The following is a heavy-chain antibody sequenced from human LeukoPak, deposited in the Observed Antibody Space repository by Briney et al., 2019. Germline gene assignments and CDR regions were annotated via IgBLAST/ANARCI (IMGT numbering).Heavy chain of an antibody. CDR1: GYTFTSYG. CDR3: ARDQWESEVLIVVVPAAAYYGMDV. D-gene: IGHD2-2*01. Sequence: ASVKVSCTASGYTFTSYGISWVRQAPGQGLEWMGWISAYNGYTNYAHKLQGRATMTTDTSTSTAYMEMRSLRSDDTAVYYCARDQWESEVLIVVVPAAAYYGMDVWGQGTTVTVSS. CDR2: ISAYNGYT. V-gene: IGHV1-18*01. J-gene: IGHJ6*02.